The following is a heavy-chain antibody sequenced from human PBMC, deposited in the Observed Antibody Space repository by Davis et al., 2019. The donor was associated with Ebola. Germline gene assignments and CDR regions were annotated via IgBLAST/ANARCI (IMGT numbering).Heavy chain of an antibody. V-gene: IGHV1-18*01. D-gene: IGHD3-16*01. CDR3: TIGGTTGGFDY. Sequence: ASVKVSCKASGYAFTSYAMHWVRQAPGQRLEWMGWISAYNGNTNYAQKLQGRVTMTTDTSTSTAYMELRSLRSDDTAVYYCTIGGTTGGFDYWGQGTLVTVSS. CDR2: ISAYNGNT. J-gene: IGHJ4*02. CDR1: GYAFTSYA.